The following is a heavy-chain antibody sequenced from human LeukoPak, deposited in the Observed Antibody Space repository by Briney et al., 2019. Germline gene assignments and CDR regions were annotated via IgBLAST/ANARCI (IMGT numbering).Heavy chain of an antibody. Sequence: GGSLRLSCAASGFTFSSYWMSWVRQAPGKGLEWVANIKQDGSEKYYVDSVKGRFTISRDNAKNSLYLQMNSLRAEDTAVYYCVRGGAAGSLDFWGQGTLVTVSS. CDR2: IKQDGSEK. CDR3: VRGGAAGSLDF. D-gene: IGHD1-26*01. CDR1: GFTFSSYW. J-gene: IGHJ4*02. V-gene: IGHV3-7*01.